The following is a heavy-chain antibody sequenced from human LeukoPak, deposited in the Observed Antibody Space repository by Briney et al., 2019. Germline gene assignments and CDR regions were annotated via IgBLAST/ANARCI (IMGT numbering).Heavy chain of an antibody. J-gene: IGHJ4*02. Sequence: GRSLRLSCAASGFTFDDYAMHWVRQAPGKGLEWVSGISWNSGSIGYADSVKGRFTISRDNAKNSLYLQMNSLRAEDTALYYCAKDESIAVANPNGYWGQGTLVTVSS. CDR2: ISWNSGSI. D-gene: IGHD6-19*01. V-gene: IGHV3-9*01. CDR3: AKDESIAVANPNGY. CDR1: GFTFDDYA.